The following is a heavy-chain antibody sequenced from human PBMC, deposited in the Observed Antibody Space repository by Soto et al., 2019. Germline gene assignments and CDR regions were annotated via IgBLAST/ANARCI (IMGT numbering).Heavy chain of an antibody. V-gene: IGHV4-59*02. D-gene: IGHD4-17*01. J-gene: IGHJ5*02. CDR1: GGSVSSYY. Sequence: SGTLSLTCTVSGGSVSSYYWGWVRPPPGEGLGWVGGIYYSGRTNYNPPLKRGVPLLVDTSKNQFSPKRGSGAAAGTAGCYCGRGRGLRGTTWFAPWGQGTLVTVSS. CDR2: IYYSGRT. CDR3: GRGRGLRGTTWFAP.